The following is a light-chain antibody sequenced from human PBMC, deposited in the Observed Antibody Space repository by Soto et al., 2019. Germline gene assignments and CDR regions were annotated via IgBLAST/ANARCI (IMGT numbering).Light chain of an antibody. Sequence: EILLTESPFTLSLSPVERSTLSCISSQSVGSDLAWYQQKPGQAPRLVIYDIFTRATGVPTRISGSGSGTEFTLTISNLEPEDFAVYYCQQHSHWPPWTFGQGTKVDIK. J-gene: IGKJ1*01. V-gene: IGKV3-11*01. CDR3: QQHSHWPPWT. CDR1: QSVGSD. CDR2: DIF.